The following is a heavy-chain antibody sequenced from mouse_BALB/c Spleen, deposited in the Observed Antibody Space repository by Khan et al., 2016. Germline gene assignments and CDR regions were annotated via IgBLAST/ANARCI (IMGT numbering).Heavy chain of an antibody. CDR1: GFNIKDTY. CDR3: ARTVVAPYYAMDY. CDR2: IDPANGNT. V-gene: IGHV14-3*02. D-gene: IGHD1-1*01. Sequence: VQLQQSGAELVKPGASVKLSCIASGFNIKDTYMHWVKQRPEQGLEWIGRIDPANGNTKYDPKFQGKATITADTSSNTAYLQLSSLTSEDTAAYYCARTVVAPYYAMDYWGQGTSVTVSS. J-gene: IGHJ4*01.